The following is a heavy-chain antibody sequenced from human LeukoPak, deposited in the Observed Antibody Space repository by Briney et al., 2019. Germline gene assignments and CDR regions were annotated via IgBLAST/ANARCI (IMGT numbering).Heavy chain of an antibody. D-gene: IGHD5-12*01. J-gene: IGHJ4*02. CDR3: ARHGFSGYDTPSLDY. CDR1: GGSISRYY. V-gene: IGHV4-59*08. CDR2: IYYSGTT. Sequence: SETLSLTCIVSGGSISRYYWSWIRQPPGKGREWIGYIYYSGTTNYNPSLKSRVTISVDTSKNQFSLKLSSVTAADTAVYYCARHGFSGYDTPSLDYWGQGMLVTVSS.